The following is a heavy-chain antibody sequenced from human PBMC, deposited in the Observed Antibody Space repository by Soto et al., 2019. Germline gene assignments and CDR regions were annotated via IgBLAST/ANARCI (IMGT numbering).Heavy chain of an antibody. D-gene: IGHD3-9*01. Sequence: QVQLVESGGGVVQPGRSLRLSCAASGFTFSTYAMHWVRQAPGKGLEWVAVISYDGSNKYYADSVKGRFTISRDNSKNTLYLQMNSLRPGDTAVYYCAKGGVILTGYEYWYFDLWGRGTLVTVSS. CDR3: AKGGVILTGYEYWYFDL. J-gene: IGHJ2*01. V-gene: IGHV3-30*18. CDR1: GFTFSTYA. CDR2: ISYDGSNK.